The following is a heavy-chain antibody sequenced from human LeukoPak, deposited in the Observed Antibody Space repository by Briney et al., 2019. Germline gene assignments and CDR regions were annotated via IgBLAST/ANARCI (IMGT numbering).Heavy chain of an antibody. D-gene: IGHD2-8*02. CDR2: ISAYNGNT. J-gene: IGHJ5*02. V-gene: IGHV1-18*01. Sequence: ASVKVSCKASGYTFTSYSISWVRQAPGQGPEWMGWISAYNGNTNYAQKLQGRVTMTTDTSTSTAYMELRNLRSDDTAVYYCARVTILVATGTDWFDPWGQGTLVTVSS. CDR1: GYTFTSYS. CDR3: ARVTILVATGTDWFDP.